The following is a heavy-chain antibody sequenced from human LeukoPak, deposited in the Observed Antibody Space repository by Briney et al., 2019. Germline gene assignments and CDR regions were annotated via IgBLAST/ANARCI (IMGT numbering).Heavy chain of an antibody. CDR2: VIRSSSTI. J-gene: IGHJ3*02. V-gene: IGHV3-48*01. CDR3: ARAKRNGFDI. Sequence: PGGSLRLSCAASGFTFSSYSMMWVRQAPGKGLEWVSYVIRSSSTIYYADSVKGRFTISRDNAKNSLYLQMNSLRAEDTAVYYCARAKRNGFDIWGQGTMVTVSS. CDR1: GFTFSSYS.